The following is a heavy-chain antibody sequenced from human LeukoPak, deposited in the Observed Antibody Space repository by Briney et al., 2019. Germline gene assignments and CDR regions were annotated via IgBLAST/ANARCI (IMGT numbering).Heavy chain of an antibody. V-gene: IGHV4-34*01. Sequence: SETLSLTCAVYGGSFSGYYWSWIRQPPGKGLERIGEINHSGSTNYNPSLKSRVTISVDTSKNQFSLKLSSVTAADTAVYYCARGKNLDYGSGSYYDAFDIWGQGTMVTVSS. CDR2: INHSGST. J-gene: IGHJ3*02. CDR3: ARGKNLDYGSGSYYDAFDI. D-gene: IGHD3-10*01. CDR1: GGSFSGYY.